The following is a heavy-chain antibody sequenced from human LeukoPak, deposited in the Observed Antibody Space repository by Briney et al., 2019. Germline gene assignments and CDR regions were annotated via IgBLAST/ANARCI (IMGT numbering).Heavy chain of an antibody. CDR3: AREIPRITMVRGAAGAFDI. J-gene: IGHJ3*02. D-gene: IGHD3-10*01. CDR2: ICYSGST. CDR1: GGSISSGGYY. V-gene: IGHV4-31*03. Sequence: SETLSLTCTVSGGSISSGGYYWSWIRQHPGKGLEWIGYICYSGSTYYNPSLKSRVTISVDTSKNQFSLKLSSVTAADTAVYYCAREIPRITMVRGAAGAFDIWGQGTMVTVSS.